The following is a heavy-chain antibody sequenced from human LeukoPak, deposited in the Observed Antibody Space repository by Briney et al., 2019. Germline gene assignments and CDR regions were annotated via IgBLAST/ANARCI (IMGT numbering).Heavy chain of an antibody. CDR3: ASGIYDSSGSPNWFDP. V-gene: IGHV4-39*01. CDR1: GGSISSSGYY. D-gene: IGHD3-22*01. Sequence: TSETLSLTCTVSGGSISSSGYYWGWIRQPPGKGLEWIGSIYYSGSTYYNPSLKSRVTISVDTSKNQFSLKLSSVTAADTAVYYCASGIYDSSGSPNWFDPWGQGTLVTVSS. CDR2: IYYSGST. J-gene: IGHJ5*02.